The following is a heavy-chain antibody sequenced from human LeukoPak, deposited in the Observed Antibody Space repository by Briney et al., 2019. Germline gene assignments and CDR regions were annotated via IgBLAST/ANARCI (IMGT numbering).Heavy chain of an antibody. V-gene: IGHV3-21*01. CDR1: GFTFSTYS. Sequence: GGSLRLSCAASGFTFSTYSMNWVRQAPGKGLEWVSCISSTSIYIYHAESVKGRFTISRDNAKNSLYLQLNSLRAEDTAVYYCARGASAFDYWGQGTLVTVSS. J-gene: IGHJ4*02. D-gene: IGHD5-12*01. CDR2: ISSTSIYI. CDR3: ARGASAFDY.